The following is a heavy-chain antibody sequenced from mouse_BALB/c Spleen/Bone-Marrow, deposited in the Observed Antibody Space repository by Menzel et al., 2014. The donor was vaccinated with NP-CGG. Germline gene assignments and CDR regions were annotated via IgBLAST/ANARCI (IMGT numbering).Heavy chain of an antibody. CDR3: ARHGITRLLDY. V-gene: IGHV5-9-3*01. D-gene: IGHD2-4*01. J-gene: IGHJ2*01. CDR2: ISSGGSYT. Sequence: EVKLVESGGGLVKPGGSLKLSCAASEFTFSSYAMSWVRQTPEKRLEWVATISSGGSYTYYPDSVKGRFTISRDNAKNTLYLQMSSLRSEDTAMYYCARHGITRLLDYWGQGTTLTVSS. CDR1: EFTFSSYA.